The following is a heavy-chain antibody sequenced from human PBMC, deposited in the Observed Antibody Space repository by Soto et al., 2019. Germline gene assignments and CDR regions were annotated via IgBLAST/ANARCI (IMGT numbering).Heavy chain of an antibody. J-gene: IGHJ3*02. V-gene: IGHV3-13*01. CDR2: IGTAGDT. CDR1: GFTFSSYD. Sequence: GGSLRLSCAASGFTFSSYDMHWVRQATGKGLEWVSAIGTAGDTYYPGSVKGRFTISRENAKNSLYLQMNSLRAGDTAVYYCARGLREQWLTGGAFDIWGQGTMVTVSS. CDR3: ARGLREQWLTGGAFDI. D-gene: IGHD6-19*01.